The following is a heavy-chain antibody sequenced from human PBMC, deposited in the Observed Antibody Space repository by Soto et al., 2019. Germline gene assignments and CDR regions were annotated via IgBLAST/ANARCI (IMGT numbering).Heavy chain of an antibody. V-gene: IGHV3-23*01. CDR1: GFIFSNYV. Sequence: PGESLKISCAASGFIFSNYVMSWVRQAPGKGLEWVSQISGSGTTTDYADSVKGRFTISRDNPKNTLYLQMNSLRVEDTAIYYCAKDRGWLDPWGQGTLVTVSS. CDR2: ISGSGTTT. CDR3: AKDRGWLDP. J-gene: IGHJ5*02.